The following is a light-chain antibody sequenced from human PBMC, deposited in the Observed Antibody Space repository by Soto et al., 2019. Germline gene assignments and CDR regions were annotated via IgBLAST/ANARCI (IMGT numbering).Light chain of an antibody. Sequence: DIQMTQSPSSLSASVGDRITITCQASQDISKYLNWYQHKPGKAPKLLIYDASSFETGVPSRFSGSGSGTEFTFTISSLQPEDIATYYCQQYDNLPITFGGGTKVDIK. J-gene: IGKJ4*01. CDR1: QDISKY. CDR2: DAS. CDR3: QQYDNLPIT. V-gene: IGKV1-33*01.